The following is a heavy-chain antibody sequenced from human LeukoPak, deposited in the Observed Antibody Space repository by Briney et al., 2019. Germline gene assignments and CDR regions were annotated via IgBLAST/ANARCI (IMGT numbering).Heavy chain of an antibody. J-gene: IGHJ4*02. CDR3: ARQLRYFDQTLDY. D-gene: IGHD3-9*01. CDR2: INPNSGGT. V-gene: IGHV1-2*02. CDR1: GYTFTGYY. Sequence: GASVKVSCKASGYTFTGYYMHWVRQAPGQGLEWMGWINPNSGGTNYAQKFQGRVTITADKSTSTAYMELSSLRSEDTAVYYCARQLRYFDQTLDYWGQGTLVTVSS.